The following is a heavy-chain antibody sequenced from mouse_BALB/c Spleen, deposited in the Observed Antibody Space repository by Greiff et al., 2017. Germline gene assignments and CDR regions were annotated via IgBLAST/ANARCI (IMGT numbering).Heavy chain of an antibody. J-gene: IGHJ3*01. CDR3: ARHPYGNYAWFAY. V-gene: IGHV5-6*01. CDR2: ISSGGSYT. Sequence: EVLLVESGGDLVKPGGSLKLSCAASGFTFSSYGMSWVRQTPDKRLEWVATISSGGSYTYYPDSVKGRVTISRDNAKNTLYLQMSSLTSEDTAMYYCARHPYGNYAWFAYWGQGTLVTVSA. D-gene: IGHD2-1*01. CDR1: GFTFSSYG.